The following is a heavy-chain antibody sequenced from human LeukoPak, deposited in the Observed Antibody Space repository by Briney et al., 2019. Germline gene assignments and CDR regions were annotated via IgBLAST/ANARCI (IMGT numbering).Heavy chain of an antibody. CDR3: ARQRVF. CDR2: INHSGST. Sequence: PSETLSLTCAVYGGSFSGYYWSWIRQPPGKGLEWIGEINHSGSTNYNPSLKSRVTISVDTSKNQFSLKLSSVTAADTAVYYCARQRVFWGQGTLVTVSS. D-gene: IGHD6-13*01. CDR1: GGSFSGYY. V-gene: IGHV4-34*01. J-gene: IGHJ4*02.